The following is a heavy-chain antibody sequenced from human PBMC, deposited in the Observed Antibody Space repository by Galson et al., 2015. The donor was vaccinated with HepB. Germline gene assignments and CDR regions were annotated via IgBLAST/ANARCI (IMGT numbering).Heavy chain of an antibody. D-gene: IGHD1-26*01. Sequence: SLRLSCAASGFTFTNYAMHWVRQAPGKGLEWVAVIWYDGSNKYYTDSVKGRFAISRDNSKNTMYLQMNSLRGEDTAVYYCSRDGGPRIEGTTFLNRGDAFDVWGRGTMVTVSS. CDR2: IWYDGSNK. J-gene: IGHJ3*01. V-gene: IGHV3-33*01. CDR3: SRDGGPRIEGTTFLNRGDAFDV. CDR1: GFTFTNYA.